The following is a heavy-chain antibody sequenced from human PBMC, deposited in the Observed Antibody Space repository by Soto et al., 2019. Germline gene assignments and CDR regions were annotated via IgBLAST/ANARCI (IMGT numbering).Heavy chain of an antibody. CDR1: GFTFSDHY. J-gene: IGHJ4*02. Sequence: GSLRLSCAASGFTFSDHYMDWVRQAPGKGLEWVGRTRNKANSYTTEYAASVKGRFTISRDDSKNSLYLQMNSLKTEDTAVYYCARDYDSSGYWDYWGQGTLVTVSS. D-gene: IGHD3-22*01. CDR2: TRNKANSYTT. CDR3: ARDYDSSGYWDY. V-gene: IGHV3-72*01.